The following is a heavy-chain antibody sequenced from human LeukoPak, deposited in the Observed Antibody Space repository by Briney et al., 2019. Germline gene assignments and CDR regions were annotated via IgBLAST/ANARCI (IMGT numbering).Heavy chain of an antibody. Sequence: GGSLRLSCAASGFTFSSYAMSWVRQAPGKGLEWVSAISGSGGSTYYADSVKGRFTISRDNSKNTLYLQMNSLRAEDTAVYYCAKGPSVVPMNWFDPWGQGTLVTVSP. CDR3: AKGPSVVPMNWFDP. CDR2: ISGSGGST. V-gene: IGHV3-23*01. CDR1: GFTFSSYA. D-gene: IGHD2-2*01. J-gene: IGHJ5*02.